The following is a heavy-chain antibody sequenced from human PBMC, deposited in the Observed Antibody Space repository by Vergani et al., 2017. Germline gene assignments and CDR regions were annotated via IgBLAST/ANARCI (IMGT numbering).Heavy chain of an antibody. CDR2: INPNSGGQ. CDR1: GYTFTGYY. J-gene: IGHJ5*02. V-gene: IGHV1-2*06. Sequence: QVQLVQSGAEVKKPGASVKVSCKASGYTFTGYYMHWVRQAPGQGLEWMGRINPNSGGQNYAQKFQGRVTMTRDTSISTAYMELSRLRSDDTAVYYCARGYCSSTSCYGEGWFDPWGQGTLVTVSS. D-gene: IGHD2-2*01. CDR3: ARGYCSSTSCYGEGWFDP.